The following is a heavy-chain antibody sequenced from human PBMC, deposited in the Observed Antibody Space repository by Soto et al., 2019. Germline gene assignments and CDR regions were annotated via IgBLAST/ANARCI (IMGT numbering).Heavy chain of an antibody. CDR1: GGTFSSYA. Sequence: QVQLVQSGAEVKKPGSSVKVSCKASGGTFSSYAISWVRQAPGQGLEWMGGIIPIFGTANYAQKFQGRVTITAVKSTSTAYMELSSLRSEDTAVYYCGASSAQLGGYEYFQHWGQGTLVTVSS. V-gene: IGHV1-69*06. J-gene: IGHJ1*01. CDR3: GASSAQLGGYEYFQH. CDR2: IIPIFGTA. D-gene: IGHD3-22*01.